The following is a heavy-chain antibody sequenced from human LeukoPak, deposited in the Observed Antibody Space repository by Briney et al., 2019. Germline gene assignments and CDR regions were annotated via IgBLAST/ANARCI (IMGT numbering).Heavy chain of an antibody. V-gene: IGHV1-69*04. J-gene: IGHJ4*02. CDR1: GGTFSSYA. CDR3: ARAKELGKLLLGY. D-gene: IGHD7-27*01. Sequence: SVKVSCKASGGTFSSYAISWVRQAPGQGLEWMGRIIPILGIANYTQKFQGRVTITADKSTSTAYMELSSLRSEDTAVYYCARAKELGKLLLGYWGQGTLVTVSS. CDR2: IIPILGIA.